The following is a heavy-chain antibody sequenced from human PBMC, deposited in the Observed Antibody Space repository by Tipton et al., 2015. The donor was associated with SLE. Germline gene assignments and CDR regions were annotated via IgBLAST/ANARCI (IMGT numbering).Heavy chain of an antibody. CDR2: IYYSGST. CDR1: GGSISSSSYY. CDR3: ARSAGLTNGEYFQH. J-gene: IGHJ1*01. Sequence: TLSLTCTVSGGSISSSSYYWGWIRQPPGKGLEWIGSIYYSGSTYYNPSLKSRVTISVDTSKNQFSLKLSSVTAADTAVYYCARSAGLTNGEYFQHWDQGTLVTVSS. D-gene: IGHD3-3*01. V-gene: IGHV4-39*07.